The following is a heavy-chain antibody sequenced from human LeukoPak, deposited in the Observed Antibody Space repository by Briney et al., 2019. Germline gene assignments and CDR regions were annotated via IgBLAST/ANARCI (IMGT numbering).Heavy chain of an antibody. CDR2: ISGGGGST. Sequence: PGGSLRLAWAASGFTLSSDAISWVRQPAGEGREWVSAISGGGGSTYYADSGKGRFTIPRDNSNNTLYLQMNSLMAEDTAVYYCAKFQLYCSSTSCYSLGIFHYWGQGTLVTVSS. V-gene: IGHV3-23*01. D-gene: IGHD2-2*01. CDR3: AKFQLYCSSTSCYSLGIFHY. J-gene: IGHJ4*02. CDR1: GFTLSSDA.